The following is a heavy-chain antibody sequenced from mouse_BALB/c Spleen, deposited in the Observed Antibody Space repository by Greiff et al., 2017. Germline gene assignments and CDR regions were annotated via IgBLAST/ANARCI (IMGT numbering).Heavy chain of an antibody. J-gene: IGHJ2*01. CDR1: GYSLTGYG. V-gene: IGHV2-6-7*01. D-gene: IGHD2-4*01. CDR2: IWGDGST. CDR3: ARGSDYDGLGRVFFDY. Sequence: VQLQQSGPGLVAPSQSLSITCTVSGYSLTGYGVNWVRQPPGKGLEWLGMIWGDGSTDYNSALKSRLSISKDNSKSQVFLKMNSLQTDDTARYYCARGSDYDGLGRVFFDYWGQGTTLTGSS.